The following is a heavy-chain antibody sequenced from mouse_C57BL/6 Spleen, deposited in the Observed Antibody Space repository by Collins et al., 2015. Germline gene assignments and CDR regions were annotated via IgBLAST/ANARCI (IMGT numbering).Heavy chain of an antibody. CDR2: ISYSGNT. D-gene: IGHD2-3*01. J-gene: IGHJ1*01. CDR1: GYSITSDYA. V-gene: IGHV3-2*02. CDR3: ARHYDGYPYWYFDV. Sequence: DVQLQESGPGLVKPSQSLSLTCTVTGYSITSDYAWNWIRQFPGNKLEWMGYISYSGNTGYNPSLKSRISITRDTSKNQFFLQLNSVTTEDTATYYCARHYDGYPYWYFDVWGAGTTVTVSS.